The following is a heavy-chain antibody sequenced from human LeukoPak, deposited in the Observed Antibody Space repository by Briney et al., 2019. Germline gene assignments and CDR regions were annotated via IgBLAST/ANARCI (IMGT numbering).Heavy chain of an antibody. V-gene: IGHV3-30-3*01. CDR2: ISYDGNKK. CDR1: GFTISTYA. J-gene: IGHJ4*02. D-gene: IGHD2-21*02. Sequence: GGSLRLSCVVSGFTISTYALHWIRQAPGKGLEWVAVISYDGNKKDYADSVKGRFTISRDNSKNTLYLQMNSLKTEDTAVYFCASGGLIVAMTGGHFDYWGQGALVTVSS. CDR3: ASGGLIVAMTGGHFDY.